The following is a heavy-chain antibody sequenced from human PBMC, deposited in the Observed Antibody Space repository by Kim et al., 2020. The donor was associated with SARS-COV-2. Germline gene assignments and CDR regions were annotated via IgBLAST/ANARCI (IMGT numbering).Heavy chain of an antibody. J-gene: IGHJ4*02. Sequence: SVKVSFKASRDTFNTYAISWVRQAPGQGLEWLGGIVPFIGTSDYAQKFQVRLTVTADDSTTTVYMELSSLRSDATAVYFCARGGFSSSWRLDYWGQGTL. CDR3: ARGGFSSSWRLDY. D-gene: IGHD6-13*01. V-gene: IGHV1-69*13. CDR2: IVPFIGTS. CDR1: RDTFNTYA.